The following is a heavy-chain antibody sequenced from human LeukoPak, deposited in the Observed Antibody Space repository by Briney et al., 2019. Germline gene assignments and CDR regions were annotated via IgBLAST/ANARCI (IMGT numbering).Heavy chain of an antibody. Sequence: SVKVSCKASGGTFSSYAISWVRQAPGQGLEGMGRIIPILGIANYAQKFQGRVTITADKSTSTAYMELSSLRSEDTAVYYCARTPLLEEYDSSGSFDYWGQGTLVTVSS. CDR2: IIPILGIA. CDR1: GGTFSSYA. D-gene: IGHD3-22*01. CDR3: ARTPLLEEYDSSGSFDY. J-gene: IGHJ4*02. V-gene: IGHV1-69*04.